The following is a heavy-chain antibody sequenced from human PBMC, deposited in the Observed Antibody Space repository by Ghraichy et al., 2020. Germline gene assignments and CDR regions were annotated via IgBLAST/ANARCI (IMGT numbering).Heavy chain of an antibody. CDR3: ARVHDYGDYSG. J-gene: IGHJ4*02. CDR2: INHSGST. D-gene: IGHD4-17*01. CDR1: GGSFSGYY. V-gene: IGHV4-34*01. Sequence: SETLSLTCAVYGGSFSGYYWSWIRQPPGKGLEWIGEINHSGSTNYNPSLKSRVTISVDTSKNQFSLKLSSVTAADTAVYYCARVHDYGDYSGWGQGTLVTVSS.